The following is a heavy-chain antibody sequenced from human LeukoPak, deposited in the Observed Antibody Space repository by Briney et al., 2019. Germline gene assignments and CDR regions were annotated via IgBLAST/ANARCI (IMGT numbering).Heavy chain of an antibody. CDR2: IYYSGST. Sequence: SQTLSLTCTVSGGSISSGGYYWSWIRQHPGKGLEWIGYIYYSGSTYYNPSLKSRVTISVDTSKNQFSLKLSSVTAADTAVYYCARMVRGVTGFDYWGQGTLVTVSS. J-gene: IGHJ4*02. D-gene: IGHD3-10*01. CDR1: GGSISSGGYY. CDR3: ARMVRGVTGFDY. V-gene: IGHV4-31*03.